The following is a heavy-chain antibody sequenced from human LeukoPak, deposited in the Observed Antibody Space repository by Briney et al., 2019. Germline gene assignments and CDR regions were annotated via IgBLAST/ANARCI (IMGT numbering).Heavy chain of an antibody. V-gene: IGHV4-34*01. J-gene: IGHJ4*02. CDR2: INHSGST. D-gene: IGHD5-12*01. CDR1: GGSFSGYY. CDR3: ARDFGYSGYDPIFDY. Sequence: SETLSLTCAVYGGSFSGYYWSWIRQPPGKGLEWIGEINHSGSTNYNPSLKSRVTISVDTSKNQFSLKLSSVTAADTAVYYCARDFGYSGYDPIFDYWGQGTLVTVSS.